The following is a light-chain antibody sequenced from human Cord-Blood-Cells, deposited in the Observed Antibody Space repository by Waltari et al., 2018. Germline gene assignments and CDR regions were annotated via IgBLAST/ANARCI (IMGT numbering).Light chain of an antibody. CDR2: EGS. J-gene: IGLJ3*02. V-gene: IGLV2-23*01. CDR3: CSYAGSSTSRV. Sequence: QSALTQPASVSGSPGQSITISCTGTSSDVGSYNLASWYQQHPGKAPKLMIYEGSKRPSGVSNRFSGSKSGNTASLTISGLQAEDEADYYCCSYAGSSTSRVFGGGTKLTVL. CDR1: SSDVGSYNL.